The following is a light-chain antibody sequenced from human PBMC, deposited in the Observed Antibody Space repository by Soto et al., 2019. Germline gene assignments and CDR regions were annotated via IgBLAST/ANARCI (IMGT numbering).Light chain of an antibody. J-gene: IGLJ3*02. V-gene: IGLV1-44*01. CDR1: NSNIGVNP. CDR2: SSN. Sequence: QSVLTQPPSASATPGQRVTISCSGSNSNIGVNPVNWYQQLPGTAPKLLIYSSNQRPSGVPDRFSGSKSGTSASLAISGLLSEDVADYYCATWDDNLNGPVFGGGTKLTVL. CDR3: ATWDDNLNGPV.